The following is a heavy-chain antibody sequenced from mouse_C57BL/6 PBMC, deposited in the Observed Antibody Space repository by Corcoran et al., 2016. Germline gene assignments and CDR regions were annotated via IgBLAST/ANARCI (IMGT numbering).Heavy chain of an antibody. CDR3: ASYCDY. CDR2: ITPNTGGT. Sequence: EFQLQQTGPELVKPGASVRISCKAAGYTFPDYYMNWVKQSHGKSLEWIGDITPNTGGTSYNQKFKGKATLTVDKSSSTAYMELRSLTSEDSAVYYCASYCDYWGQGTTLTVSS. J-gene: IGHJ2*01. V-gene: IGHV1-26*01. CDR1: GYTFPDYY.